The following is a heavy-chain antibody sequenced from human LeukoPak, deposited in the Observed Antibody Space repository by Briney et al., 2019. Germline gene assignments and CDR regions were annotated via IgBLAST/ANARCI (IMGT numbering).Heavy chain of an antibody. D-gene: IGHD2-15*01. J-gene: IGHJ4*02. CDR2: ISSGSSYI. CDR1: GFTFSSYT. CDR3: AKFGGTSYSNYFDY. Sequence: GGSLRLSCAASGFTFSSYTMNWVRQAPGKGLEWVSIISSGSSYIHYADSVKGRFTISRDNSKNTLYLQMNSLRAEDTAVYYCAKFGGTSYSNYFDYWGQGTLVTVSS. V-gene: IGHV3-21*04.